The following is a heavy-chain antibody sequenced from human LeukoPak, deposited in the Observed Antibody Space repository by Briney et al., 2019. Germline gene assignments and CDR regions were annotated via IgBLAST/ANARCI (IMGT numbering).Heavy chain of an antibody. CDR1: GGSLSSSSYY. D-gene: IGHD6-13*01. CDR2: IYYTGTT. Sequence: SETLSLTCTVSGGSLSSSSYYWAWIRQSPGKGLEWIGYIYYTGTTNYNPSLKSRVTISVDTSKNQFSLNLSSVTAADTAVYYCARAGANGIEAAGSLRYWGQGTLVTVSS. J-gene: IGHJ4*02. V-gene: IGHV4-61*01. CDR3: ARAGANGIEAAGSLRY.